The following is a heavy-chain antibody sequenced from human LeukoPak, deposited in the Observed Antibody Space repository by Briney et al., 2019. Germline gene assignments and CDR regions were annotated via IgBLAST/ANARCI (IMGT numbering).Heavy chain of an antibody. V-gene: IGHV4-59*01. CDR3: ARGGASSRYFDF. J-gene: IGHJ4*02. D-gene: IGHD6-13*01. CDR1: GGSISSDY. CDR2: ISYSGSP. Sequence: PSETLSLTCSVSGGSISSDYWSWIRQPPGKGLQWIAFISYSGSPDYNPSLKSRVTISIDTSKNHFSLKLTSVTSADTAVYYCARGGASSRYFDFWGQGTLVTVSS.